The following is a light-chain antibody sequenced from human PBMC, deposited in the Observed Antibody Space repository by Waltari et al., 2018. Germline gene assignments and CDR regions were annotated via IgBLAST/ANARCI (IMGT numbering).Light chain of an antibody. CDR2: WAS. J-gene: IGKJ1*01. Sequence: DIVMTQSPDSLAVSLGERATINCKSSQSVLYSSNNKNYLAWYQQKPGQPPKLLIYWASTRESGVPDRCSGSGSGTEFTLTISSLQAEDVAVYYCQQYYSTPQTFGQGTKVEIK. CDR1: QSVLYSSNNKNY. CDR3: QQYYSTPQT. V-gene: IGKV4-1*01.